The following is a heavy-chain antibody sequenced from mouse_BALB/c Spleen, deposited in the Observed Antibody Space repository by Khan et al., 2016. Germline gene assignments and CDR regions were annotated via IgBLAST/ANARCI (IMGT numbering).Heavy chain of an antibody. Sequence: QVQLKQSGAELVRPGTSVKVSCKASGYAFTNCLIEWVKQRPGQGLEWIGVINPGSGGTNYSERFKGKATLTADNSSSTAYMQLSSLTSDDSAVYFCASQYGSSYVGFAYWGQGTLVTVSA. CDR3: ASQYGSSYVGFAY. CDR2: INPGSGGT. D-gene: IGHD1-1*01. CDR1: GYAFTNCL. V-gene: IGHV1-54*01. J-gene: IGHJ3*01.